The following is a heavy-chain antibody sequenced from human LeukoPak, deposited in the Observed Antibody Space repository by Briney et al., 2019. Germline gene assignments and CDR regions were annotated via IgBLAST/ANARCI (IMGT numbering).Heavy chain of an antibody. CDR1: GGSISSGSYY. CDR3: ARSHYGSGSYYSVGDY. D-gene: IGHD3-10*01. V-gene: IGHV4-61*02. J-gene: IGHJ4*02. CDR2: IYTSGST. Sequence: SQTLSLTCTVSGGSISSGSYYWSWIRQPAGKGLEWIGRIYTSGSTNYNPSRKSRITITVDTSKNQFSLKLSSVTAADTAVYYCARSHYGSGSYYSVGDYWGQGTLVTVSS.